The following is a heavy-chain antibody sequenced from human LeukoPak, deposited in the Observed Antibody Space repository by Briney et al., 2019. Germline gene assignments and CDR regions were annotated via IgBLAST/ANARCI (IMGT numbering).Heavy chain of an antibody. J-gene: IGHJ4*02. CDR2: IYSGGYT. CDR1: GFTVSSTY. V-gene: IGHV3-66*01. Sequence: GGSLRLSCAASGFTVSSTYLTWVRQAPGKGLEWLSVIYSGGYTYYADSVKGRFFISRDISENMVYLQMNSLSVEDTAVYFCTRGRPAHYFDSWGPGTLVTVS. D-gene: IGHD6-6*01. CDR3: TRGRPAHYFDS.